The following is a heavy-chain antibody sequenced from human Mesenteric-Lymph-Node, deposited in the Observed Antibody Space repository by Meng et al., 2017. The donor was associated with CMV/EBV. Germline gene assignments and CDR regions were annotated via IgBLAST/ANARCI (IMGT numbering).Heavy chain of an antibody. CDR1: GDSFSNSA. V-gene: IGHV1-69*05. J-gene: IGHJ6*02. CDR2: TIPIFDSV. D-gene: IGHD7-27*01. CDR3: ATNPRRNSPDVTGDYFGMDA. Sequence: SVKVSCKASGDSFSNSAVHWVRQAPGQGLEWMGRTIPIFDSVTYSPKFQARVTITTDASTTTGYMELRSLRSDDTAVYYCATNPRRNSPDVTGDYFGMDAWGQGTTVTVSS.